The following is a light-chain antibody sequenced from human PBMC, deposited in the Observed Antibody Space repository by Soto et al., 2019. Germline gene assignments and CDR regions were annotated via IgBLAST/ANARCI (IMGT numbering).Light chain of an antibody. V-gene: IGKV1-9*01. J-gene: IGKJ5*01. CDR2: AAS. CDR3: QQLLSYPIT. CDR1: RGISSY. Sequence: DIQMTQSTSTLSASVGDRVTITCRASRGISSYLAWYQQKPGKAPKLLIYAASTLQSGVPLRCSGSRSGTSYTLTISSLQPEDFATYYCQQLLSYPITFGQGTRLENK.